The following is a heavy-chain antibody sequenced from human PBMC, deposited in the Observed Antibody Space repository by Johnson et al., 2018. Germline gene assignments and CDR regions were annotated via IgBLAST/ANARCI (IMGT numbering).Heavy chain of an antibody. CDR3: ARERLNDYGDYGPTHDVFDI. J-gene: IGHJ3*02. Sequence: VQLVESGGGVVQPGRSLRLSCAASGFSFSNFGMHWVRQAPGKGLEWVAVIWYDGSEKYYADSVKGRFTISRDNSKNTLYVQMNSLRAEDTAVYYCARERLNDYGDYGPTHDVFDIWGQGTMVTVAS. V-gene: IGHV3-33*01. CDR1: GFSFSNFG. CDR2: IWYDGSEK. D-gene: IGHD4-17*01.